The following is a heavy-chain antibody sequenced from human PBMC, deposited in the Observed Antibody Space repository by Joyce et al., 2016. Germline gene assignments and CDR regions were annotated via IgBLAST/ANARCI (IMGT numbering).Heavy chain of an antibody. Sequence: QLVESGGGVVKPGWSLRLSCEASGSTFSTSSMSWFRQAPGKGLEWGAAISETSYYRFHAETVRGRFTVSRDNAKKTLYLQMNSLRAEDSAVFYCARGGISYYYAMDVWGQGTTVTVSS. J-gene: IGHJ6*02. CDR2: ISETSYYR. CDR1: GSTFSTSS. V-gene: IGHV3-21*01. CDR3: ARGGISYYYAMDV. D-gene: IGHD3-16*01.